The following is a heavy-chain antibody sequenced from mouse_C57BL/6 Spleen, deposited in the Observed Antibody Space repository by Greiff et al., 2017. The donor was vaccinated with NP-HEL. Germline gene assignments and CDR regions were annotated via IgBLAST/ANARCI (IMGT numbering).Heavy chain of an antibody. Sequence: VQLQQSGAELMKPGASVKLSCKATGYTFTGYWIEWVKQRPGHGLEWIGEILPGSGSTNYIEKFKGKATFTADTSSNTAYMQLSSLTTEDSAIYYCARTLKNYAMDYWGQGTSVTVSS. CDR3: ARTLKNYAMDY. CDR2: ILPGSGST. CDR1: GYTFTGYW. V-gene: IGHV1-9*01. J-gene: IGHJ4*01.